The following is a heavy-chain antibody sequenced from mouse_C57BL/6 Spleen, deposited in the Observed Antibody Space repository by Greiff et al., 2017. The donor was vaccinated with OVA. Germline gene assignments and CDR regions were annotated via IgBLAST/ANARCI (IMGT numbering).Heavy chain of an antibody. CDR3: ARREILGYGYFDY. CDR2: IHPNSGST. D-gene: IGHD2-2*01. Sequence: QVQLQQPGAELVKPGASVKLSCKASGYTFTSYWMHWVKQRPGQGLEWIGMIHPNSGSTNYNEKFKSKATLTVDKSSSTAYMQLSSLTSEDSAVYYGARREILGYGYFDYWGQGTTLTVSS. J-gene: IGHJ2*01. V-gene: IGHV1-64*01. CDR1: GYTFTSYW.